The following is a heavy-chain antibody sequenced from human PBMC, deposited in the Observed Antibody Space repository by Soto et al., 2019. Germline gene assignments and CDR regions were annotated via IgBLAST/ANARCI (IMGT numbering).Heavy chain of an antibody. J-gene: IGHJ4*02. CDR1: GFRFSLFW. D-gene: IGHD1-26*01. CDR2: INEDGSEK. V-gene: IGHV3-7*03. CDR3: ANWGKSGSDF. Sequence: PGGSLRLSCAASGFRFSLFWMSWVRQTPGKGLEWVANINEDGSEKFLADPVKGRFTISRDNSKNTLYLQMDSLRAEDTAVYYCANWGKSGSDFWGQGTLVTVSS.